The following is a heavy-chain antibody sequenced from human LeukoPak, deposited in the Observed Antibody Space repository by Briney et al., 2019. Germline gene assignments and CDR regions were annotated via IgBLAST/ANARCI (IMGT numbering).Heavy chain of an antibody. CDR1: GYSFTSYW. CDR3: ARLSYGSGWYSGYFQH. V-gene: IGHV5-51*01. Sequence: GESLKISCKGSGYSFTSYWIGWVRQMPGKGLEWMGIIYPGDSETRYSPSFQGQVTISADKSISTAYLQWSSLKASDTAMYYCARLSYGSGWYSGYFQHWGQGTLVTVSS. CDR2: IYPGDSET. J-gene: IGHJ1*01. D-gene: IGHD6-19*01.